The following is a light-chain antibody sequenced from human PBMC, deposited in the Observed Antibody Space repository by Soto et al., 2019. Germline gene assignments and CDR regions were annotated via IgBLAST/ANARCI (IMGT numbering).Light chain of an antibody. CDR2: RND. V-gene: IGLV1-47*01. Sequence: QAVVTQPPSASGTPGQRVTISCSGRSSNIESNYVYWYQQIPGTAPKLLIYRNDQRPSGVPARFSGSKSGTSASLAISGLRSEDEADYYCAAWDDSLSTPVFGGGTQLTVL. J-gene: IGLJ2*01. CDR3: AAWDDSLSTPV. CDR1: SSNIESNY.